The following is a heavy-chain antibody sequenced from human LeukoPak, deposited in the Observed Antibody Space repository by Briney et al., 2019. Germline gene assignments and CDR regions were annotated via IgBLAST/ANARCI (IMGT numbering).Heavy chain of an antibody. V-gene: IGHV1-69-2*01. CDR2: IDPRHDET. CDR3: ATQYCSGGSCYQDAFHI. CDR1: GYTFSDCY. J-gene: IGHJ3*02. Sequence: ATVKFSCKASGYTFSDCYMHGLKQAPGKGLEWMGRIDPRHDETIYAEKFEDRVTMAADTSTDTAYLELSSLRSDDPAVYYCATQYCSGGSCYQDAFHIWGKGTVLSVSS. D-gene: IGHD2-15*01.